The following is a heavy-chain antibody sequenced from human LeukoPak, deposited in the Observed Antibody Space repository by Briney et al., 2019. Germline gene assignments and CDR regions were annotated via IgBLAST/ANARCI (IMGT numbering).Heavy chain of an antibody. CDR2: ISTSGGST. D-gene: IGHD4-23*01. CDR3: AKHLTTVVTSFAY. V-gene: IGHV3-23*01. Sequence: PGGSLRLSCAASGFTFSSYAMSWVRQAPGKELEWVSTISTSGGSTNYADSVKGRFTISRDNSKNTLFLQMNSLRAEDTAVYYCAKHLTTVVTSFAYWGQGTLVTVSS. J-gene: IGHJ4*02. CDR1: GFTFSSYA.